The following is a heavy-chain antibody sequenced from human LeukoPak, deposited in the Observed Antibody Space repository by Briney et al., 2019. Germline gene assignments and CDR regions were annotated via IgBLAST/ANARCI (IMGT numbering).Heavy chain of an antibody. CDR1: GYSFTTHW. CDR2: IYPGDSDT. J-gene: IGHJ4*02. D-gene: IGHD1-26*01. CDR3: ARRSGRGVKYFDY. V-gene: IGHV5-51*01. Sequence: GESLKISCKGSGYSFTTHWIGWVRQMHGKGLEWMGIIYPGDSDTRYSPSFQGQVTISADKSISTAYLQWSSLKASDTAMYYCARRSGRGVKYFDYWGQGTLVTVSS.